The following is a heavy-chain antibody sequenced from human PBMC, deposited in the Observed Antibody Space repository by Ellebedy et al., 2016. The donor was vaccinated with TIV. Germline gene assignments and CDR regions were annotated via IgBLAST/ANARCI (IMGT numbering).Heavy chain of an antibody. CDR2: FDPEDGET. J-gene: IGHJ4*02. V-gene: IGHV1-24*01. Sequence: ASVKVSXKVSGYTLTELSMHWVRQAPGKGLEWMGGFDPEDGETIYAQKFRGRVTMTEDTSTDTAYMELSSLRSEDTAVYYCATNLPGCSSTSCYWGRFDYWGQGTLVTVSS. D-gene: IGHD2-2*01. CDR1: GYTLTELS. CDR3: ATNLPGCSSTSCYWGRFDY.